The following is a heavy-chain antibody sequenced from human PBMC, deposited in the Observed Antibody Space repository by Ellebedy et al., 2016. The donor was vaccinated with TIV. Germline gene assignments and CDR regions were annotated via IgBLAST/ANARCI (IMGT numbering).Heavy chain of an antibody. CDR2: INPNSGDT. V-gene: IGHV1-2*02. Sequence: AASVKVSCKASGYTFNDYHMHWARQAPGQGLQWMGWINPNSGDTHYAQKFQGRVTMTRDTSISTAYMELTRLRSDDTAVYYCARPAPDYFDGGDYYSSEYFLHWGQGTLVTVSS. CDR3: ARPAPDYFDGGDYYSSEYFLH. D-gene: IGHD3-22*01. CDR1: GYTFNDYH. J-gene: IGHJ1*01.